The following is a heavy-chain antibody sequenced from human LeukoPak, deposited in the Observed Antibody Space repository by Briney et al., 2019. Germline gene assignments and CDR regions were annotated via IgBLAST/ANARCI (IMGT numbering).Heavy chain of an antibody. D-gene: IGHD6-19*01. CDR3: AKGSTSGWYGWFDP. V-gene: IGHV3-23*01. CDR1: GFTFSSYA. CDR2: ISGSGDNT. Sequence: GGSLRLSCAASGFTFSSYAMSWVRQAPGKGLEWVSGISGSGDNTYYADSVKGRFTISRDNSKNTLYLQMNSLRAEDTAVYYCAKGSTSGWYGWFDPWGQGTLVTVSS. J-gene: IGHJ5*02.